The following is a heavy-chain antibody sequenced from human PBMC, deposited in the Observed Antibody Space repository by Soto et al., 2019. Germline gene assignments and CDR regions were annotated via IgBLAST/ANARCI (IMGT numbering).Heavy chain of an antibody. J-gene: IGHJ4*02. CDR2: INPNSGGT. CDR1: GYTFTGYY. D-gene: IGHD5-12*01. CDR3: ARVPQRYNYYFDY. Sequence: ASVKVSCKASGYTFTGYYMHWVRQAPGQGLEWMGWINPNSGGTNYAQKFQGRVTITADESTSTAYMELSSLRSEDTAVYYCARVPQRYNYYFDYWGQGTLVTVSS. V-gene: IGHV1-2*02.